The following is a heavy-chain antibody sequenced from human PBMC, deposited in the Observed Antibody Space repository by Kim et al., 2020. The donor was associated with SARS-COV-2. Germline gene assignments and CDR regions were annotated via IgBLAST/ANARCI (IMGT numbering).Heavy chain of an antibody. Sequence: SETLSLTCTVSGGSSSSSSYYWGWIRQHPGKGLEWIGSIYYSGSTYYNPSLKSRVTISVDTSKNQFSLKLSSVTAADTAVYYCARVITMVQGVPKRFDPWGQGTLVTVSS. J-gene: IGHJ5*02. V-gene: IGHV4-39*01. CDR2: IYYSGST. D-gene: IGHD3-10*01. CDR1: GGSSSSSSYY. CDR3: ARVITMVQGVPKRFDP.